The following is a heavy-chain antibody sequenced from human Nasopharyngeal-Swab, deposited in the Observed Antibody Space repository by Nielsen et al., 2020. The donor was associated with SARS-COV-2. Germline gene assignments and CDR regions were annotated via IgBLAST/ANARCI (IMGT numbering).Heavy chain of an antibody. D-gene: IGHD6-19*01. V-gene: IGHV3-48*02. J-gene: IGHJ4*02. CDR2: ISSSSSTI. Sequence: GGSLRLSCAASGFTFSSYSMNWVRQAPGKGLEWVSYISSSSSTIYYADSVKGRFTISRDSAKNSLYLQMNSLRDEDTAVYYCARGETGSGWYRGYYFDYWGQGTLVTVSS. CDR1: GFTFSSYS. CDR3: ARGETGSGWYRGYYFDY.